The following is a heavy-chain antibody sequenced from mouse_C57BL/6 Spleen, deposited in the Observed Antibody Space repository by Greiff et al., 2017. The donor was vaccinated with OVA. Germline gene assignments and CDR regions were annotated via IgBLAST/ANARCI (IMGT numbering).Heavy chain of an antibody. CDR3: ARSPLTVTGDCDV. CDR2: IGPGSGST. Sequence: QVQLQQSGAELVKPGASVKISCKASGYTFTDYYINWVKQRPGQGLEWIGKIGPGSGSTYYNEKFKGKATLTVDKSSSTAYMQLSSLTSEDYAVYFGARSPLTVTGDCDVWGTGTTVTGSS. CDR1: GYTFTDYY. J-gene: IGHJ1*03. V-gene: IGHV1-77*01. D-gene: IGHD1-1*01.